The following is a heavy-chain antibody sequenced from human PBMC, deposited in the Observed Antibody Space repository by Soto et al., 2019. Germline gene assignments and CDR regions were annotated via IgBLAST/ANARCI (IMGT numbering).Heavy chain of an antibody. V-gene: IGHV3-23*01. CDR1: GFTFSSSA. CDR2: VNANGQGI. J-gene: IGHJ4*02. D-gene: IGHD3-10*01. Sequence: PGGSLRLSCAASGFTFSSSAISWVRQAPGKGLEWVSAVNANGQGIYYADSVRGRFTISRDNSKNTVFLHMDSLSAEDTAVYYCAKDRHYPRDYFHYWGQGTLVTVSS. CDR3: AKDRHYPRDYFHY.